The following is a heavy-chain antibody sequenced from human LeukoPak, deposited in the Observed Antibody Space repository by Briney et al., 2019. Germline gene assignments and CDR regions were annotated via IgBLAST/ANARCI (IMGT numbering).Heavy chain of an antibody. J-gene: IGHJ4*02. D-gene: IGHD3-22*01. V-gene: IGHV3-53*01. Sequence: PGGSLRLSCAASGFTVGSNYMSWVRQAPGKGLEWVSGIRSGDSTYYADSVKGRITISRDNSKNMLYLQMNSLRAEDTAVYHCARASGGYYDSSGSFDYWGQGTLVTVSS. CDR3: ARASGGYYDSSGSFDY. CDR2: IRSGDST. CDR1: GFTVGSNY.